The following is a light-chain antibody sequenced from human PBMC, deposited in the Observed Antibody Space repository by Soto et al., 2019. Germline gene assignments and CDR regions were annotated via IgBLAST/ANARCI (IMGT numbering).Light chain of an antibody. J-gene: IGKJ1*01. CDR3: HQYGSSPAT. Sequence: EIVMTQSPATLSVSLGERATLSCRASQTLGSNLAWYQQKPGQAPRLPIYGASSRATGIPDRFSGSGSGTDFTLTISRLEPEDFAVYYCHQYGSSPATFGQGTKVDIK. V-gene: IGKV3-20*01. CDR2: GAS. CDR1: QTLGSN.